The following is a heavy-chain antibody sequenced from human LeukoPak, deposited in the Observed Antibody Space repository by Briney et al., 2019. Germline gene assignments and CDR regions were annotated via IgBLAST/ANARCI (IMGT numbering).Heavy chain of an antibody. CDR3: ARDRSGCSSTSCQKPYNWFDP. CDR2: ISAYNGNT. D-gene: IGHD2-2*01. CDR1: GYTFTSYG. V-gene: IGHV1-18*01. Sequence: ASVKVSCKASGYTFTSYGISWVQQAPGQGLEWTGWISAYNGNTNYAQKLQGRVTMTTDTSTSTAYMELRSLRSDDTAVYYCARDRSGCSSTSCQKPYNWFDPWGQGTLVTVSS. J-gene: IGHJ5*02.